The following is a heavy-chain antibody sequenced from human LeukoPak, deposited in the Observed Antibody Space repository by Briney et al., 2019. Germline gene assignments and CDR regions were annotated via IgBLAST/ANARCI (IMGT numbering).Heavy chain of an antibody. CDR2: IYTSGST. Sequence: SQTLSLTCTVSGGSISSGSYYWSWIRQPAGKGLEWIGRIYTSGSTNYNPSLKSRVTISVDTSKNQFSLKLSSVTAADTAVYYCAREMLTMVRGVNYWYFDLWGRGTLVTVSS. V-gene: IGHV4-61*02. CDR1: GGSISSGSYY. CDR3: AREMLTMVRGVNYWYFDL. D-gene: IGHD3-10*01. J-gene: IGHJ2*01.